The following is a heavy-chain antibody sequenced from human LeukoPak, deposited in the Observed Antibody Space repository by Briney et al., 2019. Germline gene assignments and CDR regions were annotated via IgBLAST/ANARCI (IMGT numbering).Heavy chain of an antibody. V-gene: IGHV1-2*02. CDR3: ARNSGLGPTWHPFDH. J-gene: IGHJ4*02. Sequence: ASVKVSCKASGYNLTDYYIHWVRQAPGQGLEWMGWINPKSGGTNYAQKFRGRVTMTRDTSISTAYMELSGRRSDDTAVYYCARNSGLGPTWHPFDHWGQGTPVTVSS. CDR1: GYNLTDYY. D-gene: IGHD1-26*01. CDR2: INPKSGGT.